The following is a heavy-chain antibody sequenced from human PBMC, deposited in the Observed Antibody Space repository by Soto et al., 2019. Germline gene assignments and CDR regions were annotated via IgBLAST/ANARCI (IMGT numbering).Heavy chain of an antibody. J-gene: IGHJ4*02. V-gene: IGHV4-31*03. Sequence: PSQTLSLTCTVSGGSSSSGGYYCSWIRQHPGKGLEWIGYIYYTGSTYYNPSLKSRVTISVDASKIRCSLKLSSVSAADTAVYFCARGSIAGGGGFGYWGQGTQVSVSS. D-gene: IGHD6-6*01. CDR2: IYYTGST. CDR1: GGSSSSGGYY. CDR3: ARGSIAGGGGFGY.